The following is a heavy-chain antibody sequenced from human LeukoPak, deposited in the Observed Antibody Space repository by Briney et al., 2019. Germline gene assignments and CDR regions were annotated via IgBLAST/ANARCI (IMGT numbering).Heavy chain of an antibody. CDR3: ARYSYGPSEASYFDY. V-gene: IGHV4-59*08. CDR1: GGSISSYY. CDR2: IYYSGST. Sequence: SETLSLTCTVSGGSISSYYWSWIRQPPGGGLEWIGYIYYSGSTNYDPSLKSRVTISVDTSKNQFSLKLSSVTAADTAVYYCARYSYGPSEASYFDYWGQGTLVTVSS. J-gene: IGHJ4*02. D-gene: IGHD5-18*01.